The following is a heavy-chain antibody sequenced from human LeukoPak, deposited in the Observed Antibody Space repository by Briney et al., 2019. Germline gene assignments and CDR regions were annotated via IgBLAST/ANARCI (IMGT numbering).Heavy chain of an antibody. Sequence: SETLSLTCAVYGGPFSGYYWSWIRLPPGRGLEWIGEINQSGSTKYTPSLKSRVTISVDTSKNQFSLKLNSVTAADTAVYYCARGPDYNSSGYYFNYWGQGTLVTVSS. J-gene: IGHJ4*02. CDR1: GGPFSGYY. D-gene: IGHD3-22*01. V-gene: IGHV4-34*01. CDR2: INQSGST. CDR3: ARGPDYNSSGYYFNY.